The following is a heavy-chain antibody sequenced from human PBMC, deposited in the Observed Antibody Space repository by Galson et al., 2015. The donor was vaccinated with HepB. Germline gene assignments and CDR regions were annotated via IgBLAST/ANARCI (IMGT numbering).Heavy chain of an antibody. CDR2: TYYRSKWYN. D-gene: IGHD1-26*01. CDR1: GDSVSSNSAA. Sequence: CAISGDSVSSNSAAWNWIRQSPSRGLEWLGRTYYRSKWYNDYAVSVKSRITINPDTSKNQFSLQLNSVTPEDTAVYYCARDHSGSYMGKEYYFDYWGQGTLVTVSS. J-gene: IGHJ4*02. V-gene: IGHV6-1*01. CDR3: ARDHSGSYMGKEYYFDY.